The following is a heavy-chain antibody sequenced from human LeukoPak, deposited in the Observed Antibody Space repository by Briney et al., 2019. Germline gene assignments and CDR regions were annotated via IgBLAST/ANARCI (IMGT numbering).Heavy chain of an antibody. D-gene: IGHD6-19*01. J-gene: IGHJ6*02. Sequence: SETLSLTCTVSGGSISSPYWSWVRQPPGKGLGWIGYIDNSGSTNYNPSLKSRVTISLDTPKSQFSLKLSSVTAADTAVYYCARAPLYSGGSGWSIYYFYAMDVWGQGTTVTVSS. CDR1: GGSISSPY. V-gene: IGHV4-59*11. CDR3: ARAPLYSGGSGWSIYYFYAMDV. CDR2: IDNSGST.